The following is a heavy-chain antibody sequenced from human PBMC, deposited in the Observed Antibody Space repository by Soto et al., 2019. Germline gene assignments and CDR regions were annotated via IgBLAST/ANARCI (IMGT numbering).Heavy chain of an antibody. CDR3: AREGGIYCSGGSCYSDYYYYGMDV. CDR2: ISSSSSTI. V-gene: IGHV3-48*02. Sequence: VGSLRLSCASSGFTFSSYSMNCVRQSPGKWLEWVSYISSSSSTIYYADSVKGRFTISRDNAKNSLYLQMNSLRDEDTAVYYCAREGGIYCSGGSCYSDYYYYGMDVWGQGTTVTVSS. D-gene: IGHD2-15*01. J-gene: IGHJ6*01. CDR1: GFTFSSYS.